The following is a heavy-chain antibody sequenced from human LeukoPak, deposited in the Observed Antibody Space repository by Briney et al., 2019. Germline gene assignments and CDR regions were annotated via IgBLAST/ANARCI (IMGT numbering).Heavy chain of an antibody. CDR2: IDYSGST. D-gene: IGHD3-16*01. J-gene: IGHJ4*02. Sequence: SGTLSLTCTVSGVSSTNTIYYWGWVRQPPGKGLEWIGSIDYSGSTYYNPSLKSRVTISIDTSKNQFSLKLSSVTAADTAVYYCARGGFGGTSYDYWGQGTLVTVSS. CDR3: ARGGFGGTSYDY. V-gene: IGHV4-39*07. CDR1: GVSSTNTIYY.